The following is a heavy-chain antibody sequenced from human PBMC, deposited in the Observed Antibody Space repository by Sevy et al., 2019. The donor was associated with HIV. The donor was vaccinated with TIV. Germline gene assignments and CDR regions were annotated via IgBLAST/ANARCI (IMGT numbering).Heavy chain of an antibody. CDR1: GGSVSSGSYF. CDR3: ARDSGTYPYYFDY. J-gene: IGHJ4*02. CDR2: IHSSGST. V-gene: IGHV4-61*01. D-gene: IGHD1-26*01. Sequence: SETLSLTWTVSGGSVSSGSYFWSWIRQPPGKGLEWIGYIHSSGSTNYNPSLKSRVTISVDTSKNQFSLNLSSVTAADTAVYYCARDSGTYPYYFDYWGQGTLVTVSS.